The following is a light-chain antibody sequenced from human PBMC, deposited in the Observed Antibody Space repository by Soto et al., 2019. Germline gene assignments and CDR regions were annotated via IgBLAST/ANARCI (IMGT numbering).Light chain of an antibody. CDR1: SSDVGSYNF. Sequence: QSVLTQPASVSGSPGQSITISCTGTSSDVGSYNFVSWYQQHPAKAPKLLIYEGSKRPSGVSNRFSGSKSGNTASLTISGLQPEDAADYYCCSYAGSSTWVFGGGPTLTVL. CDR2: EGS. V-gene: IGLV2-23*01. CDR3: CSYAGSSTWV. J-gene: IGLJ2*01.